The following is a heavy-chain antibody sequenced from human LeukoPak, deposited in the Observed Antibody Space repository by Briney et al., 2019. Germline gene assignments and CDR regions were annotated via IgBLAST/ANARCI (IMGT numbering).Heavy chain of an antibody. Sequence: SETLSLACAVSGGSISSSNWWSWVRQPPGKGLEWIGEIYHSGSTNYNPSLKSRVTISVDTSKDQFSLKLSSVTAADTAVYYCARARVVVAARGYYYYGMDVWGQGTTVTVSS. J-gene: IGHJ6*02. CDR2: IYHSGST. V-gene: IGHV4-4*02. CDR1: GGSISSSNW. D-gene: IGHD2-15*01. CDR3: ARARVVVAARGYYYYGMDV.